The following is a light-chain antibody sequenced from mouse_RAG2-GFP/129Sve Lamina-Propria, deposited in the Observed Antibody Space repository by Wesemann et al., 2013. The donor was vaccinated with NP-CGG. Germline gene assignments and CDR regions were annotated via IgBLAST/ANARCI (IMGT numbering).Light chain of an antibody. CDR3: HQYLSSWT. CDR1: QSLLYSSNQKNY. J-gene: IGKJ1*01. V-gene: IGKV8-30*01. CDR2: WAS. Sequence: DIVMTQSPSSLAMSVGQKVTMSCKSSQSLLYSSNQKNYLAWYQQKPGQSPKLLIYWASTRESGVPDRFTGSGSGTDFTLTISSVQAEDLAVYYCHQYLSSWTFGGGTKLEIK.